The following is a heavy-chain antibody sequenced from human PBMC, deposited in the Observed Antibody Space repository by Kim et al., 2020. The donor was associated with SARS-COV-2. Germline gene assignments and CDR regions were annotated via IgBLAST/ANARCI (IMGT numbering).Heavy chain of an antibody. V-gene: IGHV3-21*01. CDR3: ARAGFSTGTTRDY. Sequence: YADSVKGRFTISRDNAKNSLYLQMNSLRAEDTAVYYCARAGFSTGTTRDYWGQGTLVTVSS. D-gene: IGHD1-7*01. J-gene: IGHJ4*02.